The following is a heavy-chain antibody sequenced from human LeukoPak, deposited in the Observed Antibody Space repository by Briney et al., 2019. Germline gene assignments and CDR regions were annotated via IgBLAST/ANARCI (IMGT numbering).Heavy chain of an antibody. CDR1: GGSISSGSYY. J-gene: IGHJ4*02. CDR3: ARQTGSGLSTLP. Sequence: SQTLSLTCTVSGGSISSGSYYWSWIRQPPGKGLEWIGSIYYTGNTYYNASLKSRVTISIDTSKNQISLRLTSVTATDTAMYYCARQTGSGLSTLPGGQGTLVTVSS. CDR2: IYYTGNT. D-gene: IGHD5/OR15-5a*01. V-gene: IGHV4-39*01.